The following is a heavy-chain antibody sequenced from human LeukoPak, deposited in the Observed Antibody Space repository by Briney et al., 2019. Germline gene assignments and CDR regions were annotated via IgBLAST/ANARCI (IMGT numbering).Heavy chain of an antibody. Sequence: SETLSLTCAVSGYSISSGDYWGWIRQPPGKELEWIGSVYYSGSTHYNPSLKSRVTISVDRSRNQFSLRLSSVTAADTAVYYCARNSTVTSPSTGYFDYWGQGTLATVSS. CDR3: ARNSTVTSPSTGYFDY. J-gene: IGHJ4*02. CDR1: GYSISSGDY. V-gene: IGHV4-38-2*01. D-gene: IGHD4-17*01. CDR2: VYYSGST.